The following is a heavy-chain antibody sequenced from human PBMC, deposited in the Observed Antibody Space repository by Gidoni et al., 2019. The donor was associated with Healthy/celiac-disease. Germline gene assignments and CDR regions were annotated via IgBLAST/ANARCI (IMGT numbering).Heavy chain of an antibody. CDR3: TTRSITIFGVVITDPDAFDI. D-gene: IGHD3-3*01. V-gene: IGHV3-15*07. J-gene: IGHJ3*02. Sequence: EVQLVESGGGLVKPGGSLRLSCAASGFTFSNAWMNWVRQAPGKGLEWVGRIKSKTDGGTTDYAAPVKGRFTISRDDSKNTLYLQMNSLKTEDTAVYYCTTRSITIFGVVITDPDAFDIWGQGTMVTVSS. CDR2: IKSKTDGGTT. CDR1: GFTFSNAW.